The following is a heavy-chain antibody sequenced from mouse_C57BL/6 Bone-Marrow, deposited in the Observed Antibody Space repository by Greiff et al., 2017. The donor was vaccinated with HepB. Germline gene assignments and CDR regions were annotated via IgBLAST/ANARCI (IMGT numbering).Heavy chain of an antibody. J-gene: IGHJ4*01. V-gene: IGHV1-64*01. CDR3: AKGSITRAMDY. Sequence: VQLQQSGAELVKPGASVKLSCKASGYTFTSYWMHWVKQRPGQGLEWIGMIHPNSGSTNYNEKFKSKATLTVDKSSSTAYMQLSSLTSEDSAVYYCAKGSITRAMDYWGQGTSVTVSS. CDR1: GYTFTSYW. D-gene: IGHD1-1*01. CDR2: IHPNSGST.